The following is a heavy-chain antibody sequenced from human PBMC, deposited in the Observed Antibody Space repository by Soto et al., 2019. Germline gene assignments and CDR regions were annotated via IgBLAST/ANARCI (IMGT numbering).Heavy chain of an antibody. CDR3: ARDLAGSLWAFDI. D-gene: IGHD3-10*01. CDR2: IKQDGSEK. J-gene: IGHJ3*02. CDR1: GFTFSSYW. V-gene: IGHV3-7*01. Sequence: GGSLRLSCAASGFTFSSYWMSWVRQAPGKGLEWVANIKQDGSEKYYVDSVKGRFTISRDNAKNSLYLQMNSLRAEDTAVYYCARDLAGSLWAFDIWGQGTMVTVSS.